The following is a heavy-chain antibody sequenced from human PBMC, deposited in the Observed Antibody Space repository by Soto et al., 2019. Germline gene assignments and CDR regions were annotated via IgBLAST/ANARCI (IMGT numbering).Heavy chain of an antibody. V-gene: IGHV2-5*02. CDR3: IQSRCGGDCLQSYASHYYYGMDV. J-gene: IGHJ6*02. CDR2: IYWDDDK. D-gene: IGHD2-21*02. CDR1: GFSLSTSGVG. Sequence: QITLKESGPTLVKPTQTLTLTCTFSGFSLSTSGVGVGWIRQPPGKALEWLALIYWDDDKRYSPSLRSRLTTRKDTSHNPVXLXMXXMDPVDTATYYCIQSRCGGDCLQSYASHYYYGMDVWGQGTTVTVSS.